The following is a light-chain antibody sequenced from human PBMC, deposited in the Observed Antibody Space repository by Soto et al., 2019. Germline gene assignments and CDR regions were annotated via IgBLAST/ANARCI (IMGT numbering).Light chain of an antibody. CDR1: PGISSA. J-gene: IGKJ5*01. Sequence: AIQLTQSPSSLSASVGDRVTITCRASPGISSALAWYQQKPGKAPKLLIYDASSLESGVPSRFSGSGSGTDFTLTISSLQPEDFATYYCQQFNSLITFGQGTRLEI. V-gene: IGKV1-13*02. CDR2: DAS. CDR3: QQFNSLIT.